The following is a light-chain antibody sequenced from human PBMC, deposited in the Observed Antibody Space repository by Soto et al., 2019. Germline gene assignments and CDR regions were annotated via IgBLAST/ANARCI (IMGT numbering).Light chain of an antibody. J-gene: IGLJ2*01. V-gene: IGLV1-40*01. Sequence: QAVVTQPPSVSGAPGQTVTISCSGTASDIGSSYGVHWYQQYPGTVPKLLIYADDLRPAGVSDRFSGSTSGTTAFLAITGLQAGDEAEHFCQSFDIRRSGGVFGGGTKLTVL. CDR1: ASDIGSSYG. CDR3: QSFDIRRSGGV. CDR2: ADD.